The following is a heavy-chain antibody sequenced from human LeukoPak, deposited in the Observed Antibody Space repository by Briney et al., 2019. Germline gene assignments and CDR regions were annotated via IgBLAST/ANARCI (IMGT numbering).Heavy chain of an antibody. D-gene: IGHD3-22*01. V-gene: IGHV1-18*01. Sequence: ASVKVSCKASGYTFTSYGISWVRQAPGRGLEWMGWISAYNGNTNYARKLQGRVTMTTDTSTSTAYMELRSLRSDDTAVYYCARSGAIVVVMDAFDIWGQGTMVTVSS. CDR2: ISAYNGNT. CDR1: GYTFTSYG. CDR3: ARSGAIVVVMDAFDI. J-gene: IGHJ3*02.